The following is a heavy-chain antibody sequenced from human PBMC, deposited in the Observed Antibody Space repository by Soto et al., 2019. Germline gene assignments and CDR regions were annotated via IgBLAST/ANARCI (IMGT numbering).Heavy chain of an antibody. Sequence: GGSLRLSCAASGFTSSSYGMHWVRQAPGKGLEWVAVIWYDGSNKYYADSVKGRFTISRDNSKNTLYLQKNSLRAEDTAVYYCARVRSTTGQYYYDSGGPNRRGPGTHDAFDIWGQGTMVTVSS. D-gene: IGHD3-22*01. CDR3: ARVRSTTGQYYYDSGGPNRRGPGTHDAFDI. J-gene: IGHJ3*02. CDR2: IWYDGSNK. V-gene: IGHV3-33*01. CDR1: GFTSSSYG.